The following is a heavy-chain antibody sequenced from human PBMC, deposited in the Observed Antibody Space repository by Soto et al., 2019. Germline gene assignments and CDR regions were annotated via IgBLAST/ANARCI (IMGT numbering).Heavy chain of an antibody. CDR1: GFTFNKYA. CDR2: ISGSSSTT. V-gene: IGHV3-23*01. D-gene: IGHD4-17*01. CDR3: APTRYDYGDDAVGY. Sequence: EVQLLEYGGGLVQRGESLRLSCVASGFTFNKYAMTWVRQAPGKGLEWVSSISGSSSTTYYADSVKGRFTISRDNSKNTVYLHMNTLSTEDTAVYYCAPTRYDYGDDAVGYWGKGTLVTVSS. J-gene: IGHJ4*01.